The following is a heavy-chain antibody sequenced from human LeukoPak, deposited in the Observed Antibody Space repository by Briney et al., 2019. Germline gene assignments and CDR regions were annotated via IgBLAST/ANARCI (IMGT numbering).Heavy chain of an antibody. J-gene: IGHJ4*02. D-gene: IGHD2-15*01. CDR3: ARVGGGLDY. V-gene: IGHV4-61*02. CDR2: IYTSGST. CDR1: GGSISSGSYY. Sequence: PSQTLSLTCTVSGGSISSGSYYWSWIRQPAGKGLEWIGRIYTSGSTNYNPSLKSRVTISVDTSKNQFSLKLSSVTAADTAVYYCARVGGGLDYWGQGTLVTVSS.